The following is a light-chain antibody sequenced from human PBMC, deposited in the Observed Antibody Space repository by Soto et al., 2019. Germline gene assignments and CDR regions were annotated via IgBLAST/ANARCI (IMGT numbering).Light chain of an antibody. Sequence: DIQMTQSPSTLSASVGDRVTITCRASQSISSWLAWYQQKPGKAPKLLIYKASSLESGVPSRFSGSGSGTEFTLTTSSLQPDDFATYYCQQYNSYSRTFGQGTKV. V-gene: IGKV1-5*03. CDR3: QQYNSYSRT. J-gene: IGKJ1*01. CDR1: QSISSW. CDR2: KAS.